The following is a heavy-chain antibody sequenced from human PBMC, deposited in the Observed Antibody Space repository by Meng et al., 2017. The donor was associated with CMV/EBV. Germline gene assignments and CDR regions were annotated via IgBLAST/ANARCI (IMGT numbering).Heavy chain of an antibody. J-gene: IGHJ4*02. CDR1: GFTFSSYA. CDR2: INHSGST. V-gene: IGHV4-34*08. D-gene: IGHD3-22*01. CDR3: AIFDSSGYYKDY. Sequence: ESLKISCAASGFTFSSYAMSWVRQAPGKGLEWIGEINHSGSTNYNPSLKSRVTISVDTSKNQFSLKLSSVTAADTAVYYCAIFDSSGYYKDYWGQGTLVTVSS.